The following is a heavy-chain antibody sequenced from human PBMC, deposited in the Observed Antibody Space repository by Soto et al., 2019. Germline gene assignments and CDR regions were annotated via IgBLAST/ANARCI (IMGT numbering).Heavy chain of an antibody. CDR1: GGTFSSYA. V-gene: IGHV1-69*13. J-gene: IGHJ4*02. CDR2: IIPIFGTA. CDR3: ASSNFRGTTHPRFDY. Sequence: SVKVSCKASGGTFSSYAISWVRQAPGQGLEWMGGIIPIFGTANYAQKFQGRVTITADESTSTAYMELSSLRSEDTAVYYCASSNFRGTTHPRFDYWGQGTLVTVSS. D-gene: IGHD3-10*01.